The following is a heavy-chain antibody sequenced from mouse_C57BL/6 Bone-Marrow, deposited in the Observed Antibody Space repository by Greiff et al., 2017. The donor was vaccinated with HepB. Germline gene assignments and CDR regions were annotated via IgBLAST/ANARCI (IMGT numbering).Heavy chain of an antibody. D-gene: IGHD4-1*01. CDR2: IYPGDGDT. CDR3: ARFGTFAMDY. CDR1: GYAFSSSW. Sequence: QVQLKESGPELVKPGASVKISCKASGYAFSSSWMNWVKQRPGKGLEWIGRIYPGDGDTNYNGKFKGKATLTADKSSSTAYMQLSSLTSEDSAVYFCARFGTFAMDYWGQGTSVTVSS. V-gene: IGHV1-82*01. J-gene: IGHJ4*01.